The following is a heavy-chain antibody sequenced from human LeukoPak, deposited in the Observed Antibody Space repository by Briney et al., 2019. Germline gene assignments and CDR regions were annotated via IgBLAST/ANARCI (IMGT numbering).Heavy chain of an antibody. D-gene: IGHD4-23*01. CDR1: GFTFSTYA. V-gene: IGHV3-23*01. CDR3: AKDKSRGSYGGNSGFDY. CDR2: ISGSGGST. Sequence: TGGSLRLSCAASGFTFSTYAMKWVRQAPGKGLEWVSAISGSGGSTYYADSVKGRFTISRDNSKNTLYLQMNSLRAEDTALYYCAKDKSRGSYGGNSGFDYWGQGTLVTVSS. J-gene: IGHJ4*02.